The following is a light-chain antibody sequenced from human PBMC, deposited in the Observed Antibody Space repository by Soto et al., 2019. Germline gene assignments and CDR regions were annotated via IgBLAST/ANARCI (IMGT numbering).Light chain of an antibody. CDR1: QRIANY. CDR3: QQPYTTPHT. J-gene: IGKJ2*01. V-gene: IGKV1-39*01. CDR2: GAS. Sequence: DIQMTQSPSSLSASVGDRVTITCRASQRIANYLNWYQQRPGKAPKLLISGASTLQSAVPSRFSGGGSGIDFTLTMSTLQPEDFATYYCQQPYTTPHTFGQGTKLEMK.